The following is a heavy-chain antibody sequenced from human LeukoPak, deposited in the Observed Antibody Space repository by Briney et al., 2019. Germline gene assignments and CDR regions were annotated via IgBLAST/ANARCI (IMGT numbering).Heavy chain of an antibody. J-gene: IGHJ4*02. V-gene: IGHV1-18*01. CDR1: GYTFTSFG. CDR2: ISAYNGNT. Sequence: ASVKVSCKASGYTFTSFGISWVQQAPGQGLEWMGWISAYNGNTKSAQKFQGRVIMTTDTSTNTAYMELRSLRSDDTAVFYCVRDLGVDTSMIFFDYWGQGTLVTVSS. CDR3: VRDLGVDTSMIFFDY. D-gene: IGHD5-18*01.